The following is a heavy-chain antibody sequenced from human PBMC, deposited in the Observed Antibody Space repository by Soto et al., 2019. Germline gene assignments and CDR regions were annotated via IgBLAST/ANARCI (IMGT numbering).Heavy chain of an antibody. CDR2: INAGNGNT. V-gene: IGHV1-3*01. Sequence: ASVKVSCKASGYTFTGYAMHWVRQVPGQRLEWMGWINAGNGNTKYSQKFQGRVTITRDTSASTAYMELSSLRSEDTAVYYCARDLHPGGDXVLRFLEWLVPTYGMDVWGQGTTVTVSS. D-gene: IGHD3-3*01. CDR1: GYTFTGYA. J-gene: IGHJ6*02. CDR3: ARDLHPGGDXVLRFLEWLVPTYGMDV.